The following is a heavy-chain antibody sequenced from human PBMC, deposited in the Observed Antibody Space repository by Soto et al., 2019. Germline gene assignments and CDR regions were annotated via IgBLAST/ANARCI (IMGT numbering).Heavy chain of an antibody. CDR3: ARDSGAQGFKGYFDWFRRPYYYGMDV. Sequence: LSLTCTVSGGSISSGGYYWSWIRQHPGKGLEWIGYIYYSGSTYYNPSLKSRVTISVDTSKNQFSLKLSSVTAADTAVYYCARDSGAQGFKGYFDWFRRPYYYGMDVWGQGTTVTVSS. CDR1: GGSISSGGYY. J-gene: IGHJ6*02. D-gene: IGHD3-9*01. V-gene: IGHV4-31*03. CDR2: IYYSGST.